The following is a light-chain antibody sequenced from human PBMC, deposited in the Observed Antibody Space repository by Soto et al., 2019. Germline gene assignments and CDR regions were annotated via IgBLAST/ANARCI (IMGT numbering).Light chain of an antibody. V-gene: IGKV3D-15*01. Sequence: EIVMTQSPATLSVSPGERATLSCRASQSVSSNLAWYQQKPGQAPRLLIYDASNRATGIPARFSGSGSGTEITLTISSLQPEDFAAYFCEHDRSYSQAFGQGTKVDIK. CDR2: DAS. J-gene: IGKJ1*01. CDR1: QSVSSN. CDR3: EHDRSYSQA.